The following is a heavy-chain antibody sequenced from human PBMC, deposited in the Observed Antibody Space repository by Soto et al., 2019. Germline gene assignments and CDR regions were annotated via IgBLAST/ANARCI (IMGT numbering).Heavy chain of an antibody. CDR3: ARGEDAFFYYGLDV. CDR1: GGSLSSYY. Sequence: PSETLSLPCTVSGGSLSSYYWSWIRQPPGKGLEWIGYIYYSGSTNYNPSLKSRVTISVDTSKNQFSLKLSSVTAADTAVYYCARGEDAFFYYGLDVWGQGITVTVSS. V-gene: IGHV4-59*01. CDR2: IYYSGST. J-gene: IGHJ6*02.